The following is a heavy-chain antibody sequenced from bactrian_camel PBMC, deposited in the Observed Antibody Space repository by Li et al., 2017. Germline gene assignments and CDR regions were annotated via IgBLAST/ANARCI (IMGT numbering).Heavy chain of an antibody. CDR1: GYTFNTYS. V-gene: IGHV3S1*01. Sequence: HVQLVESGGGSALAGGSVRLSCAASGYTFNTYSWFRQAPGKGLEWVSGIDLAGGSTYYADSVKGRFTISRDNAKNTLYLQLNSLKTEDTAMYYCTKDRDPLLRYYWGQGTQVTVS. CDR3: TKDRDPLLRYY. CDR2: IDLAGGST. J-gene: IGHJ4*01. D-gene: IGHD2*01.